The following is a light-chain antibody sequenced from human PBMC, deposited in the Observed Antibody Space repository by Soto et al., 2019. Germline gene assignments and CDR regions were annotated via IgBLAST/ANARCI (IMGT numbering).Light chain of an antibody. CDR1: QTISSW. V-gene: IGKV1-5*03. Sequence: DIQMTQSPSTLSGSVGDRFTITCRASQTISSWLAWYQQKPGKAPKLLIYKASTLKSGVPSRFSGSGSGTEFTLTISSLQPDDFATYYCQHYNSYSEAFGQGTKVAIK. J-gene: IGKJ1*01. CDR3: QHYNSYSEA. CDR2: KAS.